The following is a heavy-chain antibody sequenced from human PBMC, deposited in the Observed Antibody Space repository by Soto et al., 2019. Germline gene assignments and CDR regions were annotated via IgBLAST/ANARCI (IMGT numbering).Heavy chain of an antibody. CDR1: GFTFSSYA. Sequence: GGSLRLSCAASGFTFSSYAMSWVRQAPGKGLEWVSAISGSGGSTYYADSVKGRFTISRDNSKNTLYLQMNSLRAEDTAVYYCARDLYYYDSSGYSLDYWGQGTLVTVSS. D-gene: IGHD3-22*01. J-gene: IGHJ4*02. CDR2: ISGSGGST. V-gene: IGHV3-23*01. CDR3: ARDLYYYDSSGYSLDY.